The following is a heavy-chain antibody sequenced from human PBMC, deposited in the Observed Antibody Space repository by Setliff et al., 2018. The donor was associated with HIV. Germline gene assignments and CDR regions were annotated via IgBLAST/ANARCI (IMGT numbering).Heavy chain of an antibody. CDR2: IDWDDDK. CDR3: AQICGGDFGSGNFPH. V-gene: IGHV2-70*11. CDR1: GFSLTTSGMC. J-gene: IGHJ4*02. D-gene: IGHD3-10*01. Sequence: VNPTQTLTLTCNFSGFSLTTSGMCVSWIRQPPGKALEWLARIDWDDDKYYITSLKTRLTISRDTSKNQVVLTLTNVDPVDTATYYCAQICGGDFGSGNFPHWGLGTLVTVSS.